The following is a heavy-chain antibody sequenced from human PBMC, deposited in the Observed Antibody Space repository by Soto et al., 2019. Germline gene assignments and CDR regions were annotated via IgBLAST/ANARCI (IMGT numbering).Heavy chain of an antibody. J-gene: IGHJ4*02. CDR3: ASTTTYYYDSSGYYPLDY. Sequence: SVKVSCKASGGTFSSYAISWVRQAPGQGLEWMGGIIPIFGTANYAQKFQGRVTITADESTSTAYMELSSLRSEDTAGYYCASTTTYYYDSSGYYPLDYWGQGTLVTVSS. CDR1: GGTFSSYA. D-gene: IGHD3-22*01. V-gene: IGHV1-69*13. CDR2: IIPIFGTA.